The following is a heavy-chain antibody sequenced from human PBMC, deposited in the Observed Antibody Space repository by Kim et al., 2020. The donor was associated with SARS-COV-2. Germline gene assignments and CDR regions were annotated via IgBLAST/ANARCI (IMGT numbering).Heavy chain of an antibody. V-gene: IGHV3-30*04. D-gene: IGHD4-17*01. Sequence: GGSLRLSCAASGFTFSSYAMHWVRQAPGKGLEWVAVISYDGSNKYYADSVKGRFTISRDNSKNTLYLQMNSLRAEDTAVYYCARDCDDYGDYDYYFDYWG. CDR1: GFTFSSYA. CDR3: ARDCDDYGDYDYYFDY. J-gene: IGHJ4*01. CDR2: ISYDGSNK.